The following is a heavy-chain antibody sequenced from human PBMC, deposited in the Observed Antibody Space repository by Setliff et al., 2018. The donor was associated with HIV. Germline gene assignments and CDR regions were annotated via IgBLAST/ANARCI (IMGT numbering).Heavy chain of an antibody. CDR1: GFSFSRYG. Sequence: PGGSLRLSCAVSGFSFSRYGMHWVRQAPGRGLEWVAMIWADEITKFYADSVKGRFTISRDNSKNTLYLQMNSLRAEDTAVYYCARERLRFLEWLPLDYWGQGTLVTVSS. CDR3: ARERLRFLEWLPLDY. V-gene: IGHV3-33*08. J-gene: IGHJ4*02. CDR2: IWADEITK. D-gene: IGHD3-3*01.